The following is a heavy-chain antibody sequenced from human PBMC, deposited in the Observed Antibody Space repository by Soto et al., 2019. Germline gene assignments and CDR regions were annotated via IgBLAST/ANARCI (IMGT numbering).Heavy chain of an antibody. CDR3: AKAGGGFGEFVHH. CDR2: ILYDGSDK. CDR1: GFTFSSYG. D-gene: IGHD3-10*01. J-gene: IGHJ4*02. V-gene: IGHV3-30*18. Sequence: GGSLRLSCAASGFTFSSYGIHWVRQAPGKGLEWVTGILYDGSDKYYADSVKGRFTISRENSKKTLYLQMNSLRTEDSAVYYCAKAGGGFGEFVHHWGQRTPVTVSS.